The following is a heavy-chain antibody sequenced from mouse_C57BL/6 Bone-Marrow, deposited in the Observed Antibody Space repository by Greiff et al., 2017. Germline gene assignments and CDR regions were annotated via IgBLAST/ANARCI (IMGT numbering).Heavy chain of an antibody. V-gene: IGHV5-15*01. D-gene: IGHD2-2*01. CDR1: GFTFSDYG. CDR2: ISNLAYSI. J-gene: IGHJ3*01. CDR3: ARPATMVTTGFAY. Sequence: DVQLVESGGGLVQPGGSLKLSCAASGFTFSDYGMAWVRQAPRKGPEWVAFISNLAYSIYYADTVTGRFTISRENAKNTLYLEMSSLRSEDTAMYYCARPATMVTTGFAYWGQGTLVTVSA.